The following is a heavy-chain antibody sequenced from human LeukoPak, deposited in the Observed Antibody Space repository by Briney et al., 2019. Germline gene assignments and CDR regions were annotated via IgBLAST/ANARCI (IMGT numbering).Heavy chain of an antibody. CDR2: INHSGST. CDR3: ARGSIFGVVVRWFDP. J-gene: IGHJ5*02. V-gene: IGHV4-34*01. Sequence: SETLSLTCAVYGGSFSGYYWSWIRQPPGKGLEWIGEINHSGSTNYNPSLKSRVTISVDTSKNQFSLKLSSVTAADTAVYYCARGSIFGVVVRWFDPWGQGTLVTVSS. CDR1: GGSFSGYY. D-gene: IGHD3-3*01.